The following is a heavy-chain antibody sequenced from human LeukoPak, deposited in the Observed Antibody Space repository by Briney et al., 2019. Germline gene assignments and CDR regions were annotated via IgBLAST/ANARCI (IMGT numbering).Heavy chain of an antibody. CDR1: GGSFSGYY. CDR3: ARGKRNTYYYDSSGSFDY. D-gene: IGHD3-22*01. V-gene: IGHV4-34*01. Sequence: SETLSLTCAVYGGSFSGYYWSWIRQPPGKGLEWIGEINHRGSTNYNPSLKSRVTISVDTSKNQFSLKLSSVTAADTAVYYCARGKRNTYYYDSSGSFDYWGQGTLVTVSS. CDR2: INHRGST. J-gene: IGHJ4*02.